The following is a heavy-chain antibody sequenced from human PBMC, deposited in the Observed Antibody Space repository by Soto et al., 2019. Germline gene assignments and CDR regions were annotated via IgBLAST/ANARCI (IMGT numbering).Heavy chain of an antibody. D-gene: IGHD3-3*01. Sequence: GRSLRLSCAASGFTFSDYYMSWIRQAPGKGLEWVSYISSSGSTIYYADSVKGRFTISRDNAKNSLYLQMNSLRAEDTAVYYCAGTLEWLFLAYYYMDVWGKGTTVTVSS. V-gene: IGHV3-11*01. CDR1: GFTFSDYY. CDR2: ISSSGSTI. CDR3: AGTLEWLFLAYYYMDV. J-gene: IGHJ6*03.